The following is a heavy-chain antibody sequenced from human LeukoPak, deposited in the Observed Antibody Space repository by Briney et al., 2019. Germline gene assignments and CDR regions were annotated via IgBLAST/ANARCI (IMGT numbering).Heavy chain of an antibody. J-gene: IGHJ4*02. CDR3: ANEEVPNDY. CDR2: ISISADMT. D-gene: IGHD4/OR15-4a*01. CDR1: GFPFSSHA. Sequence: GGSLRLSCEVSGFPFSSHAMSWVRQAPGRGLEWVSGISISADMTYYADSVQGRFIISRDNSKNTLYLQMDSLRVEDTAVYYCANEEVPNDYWGKGTLVTVSS. V-gene: IGHV3-23*01.